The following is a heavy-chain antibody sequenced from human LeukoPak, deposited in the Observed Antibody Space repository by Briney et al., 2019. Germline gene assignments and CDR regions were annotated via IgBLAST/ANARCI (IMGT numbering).Heavy chain of an antibody. J-gene: IGHJ5*02. Sequence: SETLSLTCTVSGGSISSYYWIWIRQPPGKGLEWIGYIYYSGSTNYNPSLKSRVTISVDTSKNQFSLKLSSVTAADTAVYYCARVPTGPLCGKTHWFDPWGQGTLVTVSS. V-gene: IGHV4-59*12. CDR1: GGSISSYY. CDR2: IYYSGST. D-gene: IGHD3-16*01. CDR3: ARVPTGPLCGKTHWFDP.